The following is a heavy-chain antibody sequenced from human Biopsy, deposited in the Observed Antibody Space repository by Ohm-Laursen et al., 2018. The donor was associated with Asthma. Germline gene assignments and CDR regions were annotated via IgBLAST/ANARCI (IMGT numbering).Heavy chain of an antibody. D-gene: IGHD6-19*01. J-gene: IGHJ4*02. CDR3: SREEPTSGWYQGSILR. V-gene: IGHV3-30*03. CDR1: GFTFSSFG. CDR2: ISYDGSNK. Sequence: SLRLSCSASGFTFSSFGMHWVRQAPGKGLEWVACISYDGSNKYYADSVKGRSTISRDNSKNTLYLQMNSLRAEDTAVYYCSREEPTSGWYQGSILRWGQGTLVTVSS.